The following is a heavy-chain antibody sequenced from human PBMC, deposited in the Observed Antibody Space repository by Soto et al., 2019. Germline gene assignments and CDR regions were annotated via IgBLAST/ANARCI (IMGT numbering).Heavy chain of an antibody. CDR3: ARVQQLWLYFNYYGMDV. J-gene: IGHJ6*02. CDR1: GFTFSSYG. V-gene: IGHV3-33*01. Sequence: GGSLRLSCAASGFTFSSYGMHWVRQAPGKGLEWVAVIWYDGSNKYYADSVKGRFTISRDNSKNTLYLQMNSLRAEDTTVYYCARVQQLWLYFNYYGMDVWGQGTTVTVSS. D-gene: IGHD5-18*01. CDR2: IWYDGSNK.